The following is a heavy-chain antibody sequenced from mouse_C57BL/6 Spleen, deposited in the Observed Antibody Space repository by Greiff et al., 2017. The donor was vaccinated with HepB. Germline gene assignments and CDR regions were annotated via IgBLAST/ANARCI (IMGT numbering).Heavy chain of an antibody. CDR1: GYTFTSYW. Sequence: QVQLQQPGAELVRPGSSVKLSCKASGYTFTSYWMHWVKQRPIQGLEWIGNIDPSDSETHYNQKFKDKATLTVDKSSSTAYMQLSSLTSEDAAVYYSARKNRDYFDYWGQGTTLTVSS. V-gene: IGHV1-52*01. J-gene: IGHJ2*01. CDR3: ARKNRDYFDY. CDR2: IDPSDSET.